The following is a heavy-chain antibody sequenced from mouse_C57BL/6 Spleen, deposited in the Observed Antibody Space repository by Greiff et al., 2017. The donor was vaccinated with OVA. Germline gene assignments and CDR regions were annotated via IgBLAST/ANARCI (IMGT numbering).Heavy chain of an antibody. CDR3: AREVPQDYGSSYYAMDY. V-gene: IGHV5-4*01. CDR1: GFTFSSYA. CDR2: ISDGGSYT. J-gene: IGHJ4*01. Sequence: EVMLVESGGGLVKPGGSLKLSCAASGFTFSSYAMSWVRQTPEKRLEWVATISDGGSYTYYPDNVKGRFTISRDNAKNNLYLQMSHLKSEDTAMYYCAREVPQDYGSSYYAMDYWGQGTSVTVSS. D-gene: IGHD1-1*01.